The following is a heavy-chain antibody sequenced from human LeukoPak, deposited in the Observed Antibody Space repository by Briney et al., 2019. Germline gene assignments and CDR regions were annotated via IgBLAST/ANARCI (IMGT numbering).Heavy chain of an antibody. CDR3: ARGRRDTAQLFYYYGMDV. CDR2: IKHGGST. V-gene: IGHV4-34*01. CDR1: GGSFSGYY. Sequence: SETLSLTCAVYGGSFSGYYWNWIRQSPGKGLEWIGEIKHGGSTNYNPSLKSRVTISVDTSKNQFSLRLSSVTAADTAVYYCARGRRDTAQLFYYYGMDVWGQGTTVTVSS. J-gene: IGHJ6*02. D-gene: IGHD5-18*01.